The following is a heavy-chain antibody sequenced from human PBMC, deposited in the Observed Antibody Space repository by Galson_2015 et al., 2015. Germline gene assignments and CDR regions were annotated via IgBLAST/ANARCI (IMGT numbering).Heavy chain of an antibody. V-gene: IGHV3-9*01. CDR2: IRWNGGRL. Sequence: SLRLSCAASGFTFDDYAMHWVRQAPGKGLEWVSGIRWNGGRLDYADSVKGRFTISSDNAKNSQNLHLNSLRAEDTALYYCAKDRDYWSRHCYCFGLDVWGQGTTVTVS. D-gene: IGHD2-8*02. CDR1: GFTFDDYA. J-gene: IGHJ6*02. CDR3: AKDRDYWSRHCYCFGLDV.